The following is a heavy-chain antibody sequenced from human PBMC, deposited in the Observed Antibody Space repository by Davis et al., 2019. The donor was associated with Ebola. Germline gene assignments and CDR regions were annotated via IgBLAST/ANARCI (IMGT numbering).Heavy chain of an antibody. J-gene: IGHJ6*02. D-gene: IGHD2-2*01. CDR1: GFTFNSYG. CDR2: ISDEGSNK. CDR3: AKDRCSSRRCQDFYYGMDV. Sequence: GGSLSLSCAASGFTFNSYGMHWVRQAPGKGLEWLAVISDEGSNKYYADSVEGRFTISRDNSKETLYLQVNSLRAEDTAVYYCAKDRCSSRRCQDFYYGMDVWGQGTTVTVSS. V-gene: IGHV3-30*18.